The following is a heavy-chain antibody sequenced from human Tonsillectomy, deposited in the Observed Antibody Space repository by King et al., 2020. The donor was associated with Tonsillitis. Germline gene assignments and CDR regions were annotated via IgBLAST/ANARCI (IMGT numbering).Heavy chain of an antibody. CDR3: AREGLAYCGGDCYLSDY. V-gene: IGHV3-30-3*01. CDR1: GFTFSSYA. CDR2: ISYDGSNK. Sequence: VQLVESGGGVVQPGRSLRLSCEASGFTFSSYAMHWVRQAPGKGLEWVAVISYDGSNKYYADSVKGRFTISRDNSKNTLYLQMNSLRAEDTAVYYCAREGLAYCGGDCYLSDYWGQGTLVTVSS. J-gene: IGHJ4*02. D-gene: IGHD2-21*02.